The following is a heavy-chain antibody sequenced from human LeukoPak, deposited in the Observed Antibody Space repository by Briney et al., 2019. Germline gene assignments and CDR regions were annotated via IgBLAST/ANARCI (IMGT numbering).Heavy chain of an antibody. J-gene: IGHJ4*02. Sequence: QVQLQESGPGLVKPSETLSLTCTVSGGSISSYYWSWIRQPPGKGLEWIGYIYYSGSTNYNPSLKSRVTISVDTSKNQFSLKLSSVTAADTAVYYCARGRFGVITTGLDYWGQGTLVTVSS. CDR2: IYYSGST. V-gene: IGHV4-59*01. CDR3: ARGRFGVITTGLDY. D-gene: IGHD3-22*01. CDR1: GGSISSYY.